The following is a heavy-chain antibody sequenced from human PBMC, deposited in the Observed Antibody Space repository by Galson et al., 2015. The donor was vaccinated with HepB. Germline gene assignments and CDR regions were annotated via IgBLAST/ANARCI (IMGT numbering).Heavy chain of an antibody. CDR1: GFTFSSYG. CDR2: IWYDGSNK. J-gene: IGHJ3*02. Sequence: SLRLSCAASGFTFSSYGMHWVRQAPGKGLERVAVIWYDGSNKYYADSVKGRFTISRDNSKNTLYLQMNSLRAEDTAVYYCARDHPRNAFDIWGQGTMVTVSS. V-gene: IGHV3-33*01. CDR3: ARDHPRNAFDI.